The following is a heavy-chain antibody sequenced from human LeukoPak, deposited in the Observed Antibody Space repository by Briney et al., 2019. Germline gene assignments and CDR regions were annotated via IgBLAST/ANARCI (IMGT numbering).Heavy chain of an antibody. CDR3: ASREGGRGPPPNT. D-gene: IGHD3-10*01. Sequence: PGGSLRLSCAASGFTFSSYGMSWVRQAPGKGLEWVSGISGGGVSTYYADSVKGRFTISRDNSKNTLYLQMNSLRAEDTAVYYGASREGGRGPPPNTWGQETLVTAS. V-gene: IGHV3-23*01. CDR1: GFTFSSYG. CDR2: ISGGGVST. J-gene: IGHJ5*02.